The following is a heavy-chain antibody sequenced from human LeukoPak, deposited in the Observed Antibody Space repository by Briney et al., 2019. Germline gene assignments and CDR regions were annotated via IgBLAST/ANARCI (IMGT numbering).Heavy chain of an antibody. V-gene: IGHV3-33*01. Sequence: VGSLRLSCAASGFILSNYGMHWVRQAPGKGLESVAVIWYDENNKYYTDSVKGRFTISRDNSKNTLYLQMNSLRAEDTAVYYCAREWGYGDPFGFFDYWGQGTLVTVSS. J-gene: IGHJ4*02. D-gene: IGHD4-17*01. CDR3: AREWGYGDPFGFFDY. CDR1: GFILSNYG. CDR2: IWYDENNK.